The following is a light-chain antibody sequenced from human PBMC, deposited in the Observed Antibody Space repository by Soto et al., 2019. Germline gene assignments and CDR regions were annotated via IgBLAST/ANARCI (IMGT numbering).Light chain of an antibody. CDR1: QSVSSNY. J-gene: IGKJ3*01. Sequence: IVLTQSPGTLSLSPGERATLSCRASQSVSSNYLAWYQQKPGQAPRLLVYGVSSRATGIPDRFSGSGSGAEFTLTISRLEPEDFAVYYCQQYGSSPLVTFGAGTKVDIK. CDR2: GVS. V-gene: IGKV3-20*01. CDR3: QQYGSSPLVT.